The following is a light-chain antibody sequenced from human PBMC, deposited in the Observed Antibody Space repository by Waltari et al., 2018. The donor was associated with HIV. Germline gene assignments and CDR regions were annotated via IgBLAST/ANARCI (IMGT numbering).Light chain of an antibody. J-gene: IGLJ1*01. Sequence: SYVLAQPPSVSVAPGKTARITCGGNNIGSKSVHWYQQKQGQAPVVVIYYDSDRPSGSPERFSGSNSGNTATLTISRVEAGDEADYYCQVWDSSSDAYVFGTGTKVTVL. CDR2: YDS. CDR3: QVWDSSSDAYV. CDR1: NIGSKS. V-gene: IGLV3-21*04.